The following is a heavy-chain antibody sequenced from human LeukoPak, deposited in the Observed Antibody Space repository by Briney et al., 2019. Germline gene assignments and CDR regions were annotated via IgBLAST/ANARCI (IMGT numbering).Heavy chain of an antibody. Sequence: TSETLSLTCTVSGGSISSYYWSWIRQPPGKGLDWIGYISYSGSTKYNPSLQSRVTISLDTSKNQFSLKLSSVTAADTAVYYCARGLIVPSTIFDYWGQGALVTVSS. D-gene: IGHD2-2*02. V-gene: IGHV4-59*12. J-gene: IGHJ4*02. CDR2: ISYSGST. CDR3: ARGLIVPSTIFDY. CDR1: GGSISSYY.